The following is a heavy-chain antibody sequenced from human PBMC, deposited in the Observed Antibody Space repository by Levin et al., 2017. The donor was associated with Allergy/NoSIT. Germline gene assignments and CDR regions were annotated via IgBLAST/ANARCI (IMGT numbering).Heavy chain of an antibody. Sequence: GESLKISCAASGFTFSGSAMHWVRQASGKGLEWVGRIRSKANSYATAYAASVKGRFTISRDDSKNTAYLQMNSLKTEDTAVYYCTRDGEGDYWGQGTLVTVSS. J-gene: IGHJ4*02. CDR1: GFTFSGSA. V-gene: IGHV3-73*01. CDR3: TRDGEGDY. CDR2: IRSKANSYAT.